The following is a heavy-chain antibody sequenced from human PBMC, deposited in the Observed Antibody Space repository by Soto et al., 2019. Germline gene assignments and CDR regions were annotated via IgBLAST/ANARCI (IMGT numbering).Heavy chain of an antibody. V-gene: IGHV3-23*01. CDR2: VSASGLNT. D-gene: IGHD1-1*01. CDR3: AKDRPRRTSGYFFEY. Sequence: EVQLLESGGKLVQPGGSLTLSCAASGFTFSTYAMAWVRQAPGKGLEWVSGVSASGLNTDYADPVKGRFYISRDNSKNTVSLHMNSLRAEDTALYYGAKDRPRRTSGYFFEYWGQGTRVTVSS. J-gene: IGHJ4*02. CDR1: GFTFSTYA.